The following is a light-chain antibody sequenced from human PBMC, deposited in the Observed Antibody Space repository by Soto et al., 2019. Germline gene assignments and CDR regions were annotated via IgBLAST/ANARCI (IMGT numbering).Light chain of an antibody. Sequence: IVLTQSPASLSWCPVERATPGCRASQSVSSYLAWYQQKPGQAPRLLIYDASNRATGIPARFSGTGSGTEFTLTISSLQSEDFALYYCQQYNDWPLTFGQGTKVDIK. CDR1: QSVSSY. CDR3: QQYNDWPLT. V-gene: IGKV3-15*01. CDR2: DAS. J-gene: IGKJ1*01.